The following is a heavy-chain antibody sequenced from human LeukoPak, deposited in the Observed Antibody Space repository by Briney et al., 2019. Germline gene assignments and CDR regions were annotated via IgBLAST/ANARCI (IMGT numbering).Heavy chain of an antibody. V-gene: IGHV3-15*01. Sequence: PGGSLRLSCAASGFTFSNAWMSWVRQAPGKGLEWVGRIKSKTDGGTTDYAAPVKGRFTISRDDSRNTLYLRMNSLKTEDTAVYYCTTRDYYDSSGYYLYYFDYWGQGTLVTVSS. CDR1: GFTFSNAW. CDR2: IKSKTDGGTT. D-gene: IGHD3-22*01. J-gene: IGHJ4*02. CDR3: TTRDYYDSSGYYLYYFDY.